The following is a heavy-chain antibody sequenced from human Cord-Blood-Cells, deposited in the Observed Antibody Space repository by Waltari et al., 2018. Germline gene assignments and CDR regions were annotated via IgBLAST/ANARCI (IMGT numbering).Heavy chain of an antibody. CDR1: GFTFSDHY. J-gene: IGHJ4*02. Sequence: EVQLVESGGGLVQPGGSLRLSCAASGFTFSDHYLDWVRQAPGKGLEWVGRTRNKANSYTTEYAASVKGRFTISRDDSKNSLYLQMNSLKTEDTAVYYCARDLDYWGQGTLVTVSS. CDR3: ARDLDY. V-gene: IGHV3-72*01. CDR2: TRNKANSYTT.